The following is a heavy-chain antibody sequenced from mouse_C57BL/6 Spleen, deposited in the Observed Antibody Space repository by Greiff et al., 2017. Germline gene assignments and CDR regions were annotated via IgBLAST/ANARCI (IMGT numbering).Heavy chain of an antibody. J-gene: IGHJ2*01. CDR1: GYAFSSSW. CDR3: AREDLTGTNYFDY. CDR2: IYPGDGDT. Sequence: QVQLQQSGPELVKPGASVKISCKASGYAFSSSWMNWVKQRPGKGLEWIGRIYPGDGDTNYNGKFKGKATLTADKSSSTAYMQLSSLTSEDSAVYFCAREDLTGTNYFDYWGQGTTLTVSS. D-gene: IGHD4-1*01. V-gene: IGHV1-82*01.